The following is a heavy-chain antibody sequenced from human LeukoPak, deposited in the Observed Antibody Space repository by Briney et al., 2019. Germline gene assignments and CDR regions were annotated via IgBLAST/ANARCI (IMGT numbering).Heavy chain of an antibody. CDR3: AREDILTGGKVDY. J-gene: IGHJ4*02. Sequence: GGSLRLSCAASGFTFSDYRMGWVRQAPGKGLEWVSAISTSYISYADSVKGRFTISRDNAKNSLYLQMNSLRAEDTAVYYCAREDILTGGKVDYWGQGTLVTVSS. V-gene: IGHV3-21*01. D-gene: IGHD3-9*01. CDR1: GFTFSDYR. CDR2: ISTSYI.